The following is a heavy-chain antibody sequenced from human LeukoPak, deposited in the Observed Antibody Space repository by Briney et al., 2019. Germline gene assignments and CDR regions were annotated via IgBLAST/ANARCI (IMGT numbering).Heavy chain of an antibody. CDR2: IKQDGSEK. J-gene: IGHJ4*02. V-gene: IGHV3-7*01. CDR1: GFTVSSNY. CDR3: AREVGDY. Sequence: PGGSLRLSCVASGFTVSSNYMSWVRQAPGKGLEWVANIKQDGSEKYYVDSVKGRFTISRDNAKNSLYLQMNSLRAEDTAVYYCAREVGDYWGQGTLVTVSS. D-gene: IGHD2-2*01.